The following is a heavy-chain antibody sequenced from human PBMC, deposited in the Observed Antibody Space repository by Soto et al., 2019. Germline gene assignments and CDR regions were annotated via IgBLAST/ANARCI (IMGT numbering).Heavy chain of an antibody. D-gene: IGHD3-10*01. Sequence: GGSLRLSCAASGFTFDDYAMHWVRQAPGKGLEWVSGISWNSGSIGYADSVKGRFTISRDNAKNSLYLQMNSLRAEDTALYYCAKAGTMVRGGPKSYYYYYMDVWGKGTTVTVSS. CDR2: ISWNSGSI. V-gene: IGHV3-9*01. CDR1: GFTFDDYA. CDR3: AKAGTMVRGGPKSYYYYYMDV. J-gene: IGHJ6*03.